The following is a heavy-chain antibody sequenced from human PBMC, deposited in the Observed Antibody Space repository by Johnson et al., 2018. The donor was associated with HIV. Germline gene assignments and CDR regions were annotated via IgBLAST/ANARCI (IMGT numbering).Heavy chain of an antibody. D-gene: IGHD2-8*01. CDR3: AKTAWVFEGDASDS. Sequence: VQLVESGGGLVQPGGSLRLSCAASGFTFTSYTVSWVRQAPGKGLEWVSAISGSGASRYFADSVKGRFTISRDNSKNTLYLQMNSLRAEDTAIYYCAKTAWVFEGDASDSWGQVTMVTVSS. CDR2: ISGSGASR. CDR1: GFTFTSYT. J-gene: IGHJ3*02. V-gene: IGHV3-23*04.